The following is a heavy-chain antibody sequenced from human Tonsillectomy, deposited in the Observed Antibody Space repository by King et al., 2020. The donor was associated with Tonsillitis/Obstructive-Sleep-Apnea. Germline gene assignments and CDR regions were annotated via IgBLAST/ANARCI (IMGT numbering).Heavy chain of an antibody. Sequence: HLQLQESGPGLVKPSETLSLTCTVSGGSISSSSYYWGWIRQPPGKGLEWIGTIYYSGSTYYNPSLKSRVTISLDTSKNQISLELNSVTAADTAVYYCAGSSGSYLNENWNLDLWGRGTLVTVSS. CDR2: IYYSGST. CDR3: AGSSGSYLNENWNLDL. D-gene: IGHD1-26*01. V-gene: IGHV4-39*01. J-gene: IGHJ2*01. CDR1: GGSISSSSYY.